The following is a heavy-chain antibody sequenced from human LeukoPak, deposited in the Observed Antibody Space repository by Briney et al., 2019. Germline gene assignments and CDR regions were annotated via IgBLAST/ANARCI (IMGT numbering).Heavy chain of an antibody. CDR2: IYSGGST. CDR3: ARGRGSGWPFDY. CDR1: GFTFSDHY. J-gene: IGHJ4*02. D-gene: IGHD6-19*01. V-gene: IGHV3-66*01. Sequence: GGSLRLSCAASGFTFSDHYMDWVRQAPGKGLEWVSVIYSGGSTYYADSVKGRFTISRDSSKNTLYLQMNSLRAEDTAVYYCARGRGSGWPFDYWGQGTLVTVSS.